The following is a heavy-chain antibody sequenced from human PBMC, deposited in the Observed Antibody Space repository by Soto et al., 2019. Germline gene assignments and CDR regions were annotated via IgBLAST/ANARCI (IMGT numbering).Heavy chain of an antibody. J-gene: IGHJ5*02. Sequence: SETLSLTCAVSGYSISSGYYCGWIRQPPGKGLEWIGSIYHSGSTYYNPSLKSRVTISVDTSKNQFSLKLSSVTAADTAVYYCARDLLGFGELRGWFDPWGQGTLVTVSS. CDR3: ARDLLGFGELRGWFDP. D-gene: IGHD3-10*01. CDR1: GYSISSGYY. CDR2: IYHSGST. V-gene: IGHV4-38-2*02.